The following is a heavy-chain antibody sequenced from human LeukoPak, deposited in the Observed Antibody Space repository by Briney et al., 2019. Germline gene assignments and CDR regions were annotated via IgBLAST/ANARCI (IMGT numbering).Heavy chain of an antibody. Sequence: GGPLRLSCAASGFTFSSYSMNWVRQAPGKGLEWVSYISSGSITIYYADSVKGRFTISRDNAKNSLYLQMNSLRDEDTAVYYCARDSHLQTSSGYSFDYWGQGTLVTVSS. CDR1: GFTFSSYS. V-gene: IGHV3-48*02. D-gene: IGHD3-22*01. CDR3: ARDSHLQTSSGYSFDY. CDR2: ISSGSITI. J-gene: IGHJ4*02.